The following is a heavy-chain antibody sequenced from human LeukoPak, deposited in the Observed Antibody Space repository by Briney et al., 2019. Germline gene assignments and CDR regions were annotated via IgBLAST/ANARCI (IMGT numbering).Heavy chain of an antibody. V-gene: IGHV3-23*01. CDR2: IGARGSNI. CDR3: AKDHSGGGGYYFDY. Sequence: GGSLRLSCAASGFTFRDYAMSWVRQAPGKGLEWVSAIGARGSNIYYADPVLGRFTVSRDNSKDTLYLQMNSLRAEDTAIYYCAKDHSGGGGYYFDYWGQGTLVTVSS. D-gene: IGHD3-16*01. CDR1: GFTFRDYA. J-gene: IGHJ4*02.